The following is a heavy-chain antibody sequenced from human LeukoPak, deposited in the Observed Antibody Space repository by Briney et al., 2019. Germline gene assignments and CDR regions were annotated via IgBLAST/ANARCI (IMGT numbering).Heavy chain of an antibody. D-gene: IGHD1-26*01. Sequence: SQTLSLTCTVSGGSISSGGYYWSWIRQHPGKGLEWIGYIYYSGSTYYNPSLKSRVTISVDTSKNQFSLKLSSVTAADTAVYYCARPPHLELNWFDPWGQGTLVTVSS. CDR3: ARPPHLELNWFDP. CDR2: IYYSGST. CDR1: GGSISSGGYY. V-gene: IGHV4-31*03. J-gene: IGHJ5*02.